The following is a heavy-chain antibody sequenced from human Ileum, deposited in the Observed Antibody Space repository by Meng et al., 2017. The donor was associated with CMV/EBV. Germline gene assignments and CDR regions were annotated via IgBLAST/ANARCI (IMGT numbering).Heavy chain of an antibody. J-gene: IGHJ6*02. CDR3: AKVPSIPNSSGYYYAKFYYGMDV. CDR2: ISNSGGST. CDR1: GFTFSTYA. Sequence: LSLTCAASGFTFSTYAMNWVRQAPGKGLEWVSGISNSGGSTYYADSVKGRFTISRDNSKKTLHLQINSLRAEDTAVYFCAKVPSIPNSSGYYYAKFYYGMDVWGQGTTVTVSS. D-gene: IGHD3-22*01. V-gene: IGHV3-23*01.